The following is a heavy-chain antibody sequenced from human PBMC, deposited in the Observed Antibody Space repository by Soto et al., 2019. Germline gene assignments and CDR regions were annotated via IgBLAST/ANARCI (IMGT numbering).Heavy chain of an antibody. Sequence: RLVESGGTLVQRGGSLRLSCAASGFTVGNTYLSWVRQAPGKGLAWVSAVYSDGSTHYADSVKGRFTISRDNSKNTLYLQMNSLSAEDTAVYYCTRAPSDRFHVDYWGQGTLVTVSS. D-gene: IGHD3-22*01. CDR2: VYSDGST. CDR3: TRAPSDRFHVDY. J-gene: IGHJ4*02. CDR1: GFTVGNTY. V-gene: IGHV3-66*01.